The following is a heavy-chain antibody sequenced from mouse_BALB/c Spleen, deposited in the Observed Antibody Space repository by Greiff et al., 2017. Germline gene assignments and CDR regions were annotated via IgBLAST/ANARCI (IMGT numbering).Heavy chain of an antibody. V-gene: IGHV5-6-3*01. CDR1: GFTFSSYG. CDR3: ARDREWFDY. J-gene: IGHJ2*01. Sequence: EGQGVESGGGLVQPGGSLKLSCAASGFTFSSYGMSWVRQTPDKRLELVATINSNGGSTYYPDSVKGRFTISRDNAKNTLYLQMSSLKSEDTAMYYCARDREWFDYWGQGTTLTVSS. CDR2: INSNGGST. D-gene: IGHD3-1*01.